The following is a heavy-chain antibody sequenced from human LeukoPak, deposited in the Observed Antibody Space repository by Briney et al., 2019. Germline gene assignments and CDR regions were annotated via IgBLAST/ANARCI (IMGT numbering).Heavy chain of an antibody. J-gene: IGHJ4*02. CDR2: IIPIFGTA. CDR3: ARDLEGPEYGSSWLPFDN. CDR1: GGTFSSYA. V-gene: IGHV1-69*05. Sequence: SVKVSCKASGGTFSSYAISWVRQAPGQGLEWMGRIIPIFGTANYAQKFQGRVTITTDESTSTAYMELSSLRSEDTAVYYCARDLEGPEYGSSWLPFDNWGQGTLVTVSS. D-gene: IGHD6-13*01.